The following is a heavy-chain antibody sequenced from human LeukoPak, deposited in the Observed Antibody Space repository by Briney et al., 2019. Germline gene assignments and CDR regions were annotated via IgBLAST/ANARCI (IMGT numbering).Heavy chain of an antibody. Sequence: PGGSLRLSCAASGFTFDNYAMTWVREAPGKGLEWLSGIKWNGGDTGYADSVKCRFTISRDNAKNFLYLQMNSLRGEDTALYYCVRVVDILTGYYTWAFDYWGQGTLVTVSS. CDR3: VRVVDILTGYYTWAFDY. CDR1: GFTFDNYA. D-gene: IGHD3-9*01. V-gene: IGHV3-20*04. J-gene: IGHJ4*02. CDR2: IKWNGGDT.